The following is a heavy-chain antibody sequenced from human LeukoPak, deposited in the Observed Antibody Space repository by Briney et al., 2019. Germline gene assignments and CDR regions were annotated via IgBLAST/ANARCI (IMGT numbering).Heavy chain of an antibody. CDR1: GGSISSYY. Sequence: SETLSLTCTVSGGSISSYYRSWIRQPAGKGLEWIGRIYTSGSTNYNPSLKSRVTMSVDTSKNQFSLKLSSVTAADTAVYYCARETGYCTNGVCYEGGEIDYWGQGTLVTVSS. D-gene: IGHD2-8*01. CDR3: ARETGYCTNGVCYEGGEIDY. CDR2: IYTSGST. J-gene: IGHJ4*02. V-gene: IGHV4-4*07.